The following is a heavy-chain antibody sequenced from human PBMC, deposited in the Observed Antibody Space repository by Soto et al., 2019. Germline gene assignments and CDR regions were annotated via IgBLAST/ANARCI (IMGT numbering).Heavy chain of an antibody. Sequence: ASVKVSCKASGYIFRSYGINWVRQATGQGLEWMAWISTYSGNRNYAQKFQDRVIMTTDTSTNTAYMELRFLRSDDTAVYYCARDLLSGSFPLANYWGQGTQVTVSS. V-gene: IGHV1-18*01. J-gene: IGHJ4*02. D-gene: IGHD1-26*01. CDR3: ARDLLSGSFPLANY. CDR1: GYIFRSYG. CDR2: ISTYSGNR.